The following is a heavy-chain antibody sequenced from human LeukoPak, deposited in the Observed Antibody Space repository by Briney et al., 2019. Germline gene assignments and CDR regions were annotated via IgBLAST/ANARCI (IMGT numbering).Heavy chain of an antibody. J-gene: IGHJ3*02. CDR1: GFTFDDYA. Sequence: GRSLRLSCVASGFTFDDYAMHWVRQGPGMGLEWVSGISWNSGRTDYADSVKGRFTISRDNAKNSLYLQMNTLNPEDMDFYNCVKDRSYSSTFGFDMWGQGTMVTVSS. CDR2: ISWNSGRT. D-gene: IGHD6-13*01. CDR3: VKDRSYSSTFGFDM. V-gene: IGHV3-9*03.